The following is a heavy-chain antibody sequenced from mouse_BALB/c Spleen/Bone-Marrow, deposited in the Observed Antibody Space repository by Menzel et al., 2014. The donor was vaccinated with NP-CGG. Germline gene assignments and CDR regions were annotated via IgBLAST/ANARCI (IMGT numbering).Heavy chain of an antibody. J-gene: IGHJ2*01. CDR2: ISSGGSYT. D-gene: IGHD2-4*01. Sequence: EVQLQQSGGGLVKPGGSLKLSCAASGFTFSSYAMSWVRQTPEKRLEWVATISSGGSYTYYPDSVKGRFTISRDNAKNTLHLQMSSLRSEDTAMYYCARHGITRLLDYWGQGTTLTVSS. CDR1: GFTFSSYA. V-gene: IGHV5-9-3*01. CDR3: ARHGITRLLDY.